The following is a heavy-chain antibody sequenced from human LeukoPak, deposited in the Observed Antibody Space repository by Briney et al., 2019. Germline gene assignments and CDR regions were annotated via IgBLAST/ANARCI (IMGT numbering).Heavy chain of an antibody. V-gene: IGHV3-53*01. D-gene: IGHD5-24*01. CDR2: IYSGGST. Sequence: GGSLRLSCAASGFTVSSNYMSWVRQAPGKGLEWVSVIYSGGSTYYADSVKGRFTISRDNSKNTLYLQMNSLRAEDTAVYYCARGLEEMATMSFDYWGQGTLVTVSS. J-gene: IGHJ4*02. CDR3: ARGLEEMATMSFDY. CDR1: GFTVSSNY.